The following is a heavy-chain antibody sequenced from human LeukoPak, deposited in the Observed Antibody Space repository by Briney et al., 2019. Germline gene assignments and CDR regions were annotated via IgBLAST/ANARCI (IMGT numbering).Heavy chain of an antibody. Sequence: ASVKVSCKASGYTFTSYYMHWVRQAPGQGLEWMGIINPSGGSTSYAQKFQGRVTMTRDMSTSTVYMELSSLRSEDTAVYYCARDGSGSYSYFDPWGLGTLVTVS. J-gene: IGHJ4*02. CDR2: INPSGGST. D-gene: IGHD3-10*01. CDR3: ARDGSGSYSYFDP. V-gene: IGHV1-46*01. CDR1: GYTFTSYY.